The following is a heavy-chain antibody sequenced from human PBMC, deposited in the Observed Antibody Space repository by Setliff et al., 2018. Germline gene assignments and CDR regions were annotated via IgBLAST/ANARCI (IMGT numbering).Heavy chain of an antibody. Sequence: GSLRLSCAASGFNLSSYWMTWVRQAPGKGLEWVANIKQDGSEKYYVDSVKGRFTISRDNAKKSVYLQMNSLRAEDTAVYYCARDHAYGSRFYYYYYGMDVWGQGTTVTVSS. V-gene: IGHV3-7*01. CDR2: IKQDGSEK. J-gene: IGHJ6*02. CDR3: ARDHAYGSRFYYYYYGMDV. D-gene: IGHD3-10*01. CDR1: GFNLSSYW.